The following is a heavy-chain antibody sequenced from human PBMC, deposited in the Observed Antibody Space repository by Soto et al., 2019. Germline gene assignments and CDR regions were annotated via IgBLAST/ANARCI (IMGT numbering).Heavy chain of an antibody. CDR1: GFIFGTSC. D-gene: IGHD2-21*01. CDR3: ARADCGGQCPCDY. J-gene: IGHJ4*02. CDR2: IWYDGSVK. V-gene: IGHV3-33*01. Sequence: XVSLRLSCAASGFIFGTSCMHGVRQAPGKGLEWVAGIWYDGSVKTYADSVKGRFSISRDNSQNTVYLQMNTLSAEDTAVYYCARADCGGQCPCDYWGQGTLVTVSS.